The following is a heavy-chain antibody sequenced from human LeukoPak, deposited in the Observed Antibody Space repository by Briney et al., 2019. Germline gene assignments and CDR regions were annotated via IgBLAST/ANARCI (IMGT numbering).Heavy chain of an antibody. CDR3: AKGRTLVGGSTRSYDC. V-gene: IGHV1-18*01. D-gene: IGHD1-26*01. CDR1: GYTFTSYG. CDR2: ISAYNGNT. J-gene: IGHJ4*02. Sequence: ASVKVSCKASGYTFTSYGISWVRQAPGQGLEWMGWISAYNGNTKYAQKHQGRVTMTTDTSTSTAYMELRNLRSDDTAVYYCAKGRTLVGGSTRSYDCWGQGTLVTVSS.